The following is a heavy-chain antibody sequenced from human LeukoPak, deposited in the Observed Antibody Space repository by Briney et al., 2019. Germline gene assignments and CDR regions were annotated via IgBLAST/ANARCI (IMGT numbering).Heavy chain of an antibody. CDR3: ARNDTSSWSYYYYGMDV. V-gene: IGHV3-23*01. J-gene: IGHJ6*02. D-gene: IGHD6-13*01. CDR2: IRGSGGST. CDR1: GFTFSSYA. Sequence: PGGSLLLSCAASGFTFSSYAMSWVRPAPGKGLEWVSAIRGSGGSTYYADSVKGRFTISRDNSKNTQYLQMNSLRAEDTAVYYCARNDTSSWSYYYYGMDVWGQGTTVTVSS.